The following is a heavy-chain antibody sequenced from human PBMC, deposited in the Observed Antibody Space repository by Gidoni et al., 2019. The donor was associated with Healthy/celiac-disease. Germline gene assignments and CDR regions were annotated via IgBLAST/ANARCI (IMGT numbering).Heavy chain of an antibody. D-gene: IGHD3-10*01. Sequence: QVQLVQSGAEVKKPGASVKVSCKASGYTFTGYYMHWVRQAPGQGLEWMGRINPNSGGTNYAQKFQGRVTMTRDTSISTAYMELSRLRSDDTAVYYCARDLCYYYGSGSYCRKNQGVFDYWGQGTLVTVSS. V-gene: IGHV1-2*06. CDR2: INPNSGGT. J-gene: IGHJ4*02. CDR3: ARDLCYYYGSGSYCRKNQGVFDY. CDR1: GYTFTGYY.